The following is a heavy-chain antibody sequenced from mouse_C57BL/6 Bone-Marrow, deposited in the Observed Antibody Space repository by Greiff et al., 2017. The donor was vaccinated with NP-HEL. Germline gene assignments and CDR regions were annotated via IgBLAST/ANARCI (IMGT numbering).Heavy chain of an antibody. CDR2: IDPSDSYT. J-gene: IGHJ1*03. Sequence: QVQLQQPGAELVMPGASVKLSCKASGYTFTSYWMHWVKQRPGQGLEWIGEIDPSDSYTNYNQKFKGKSTLTVDKSSSTAYMQLSSLTSEDSAVDYCAKDGSGWYFDVGGTGTTVTVTA. V-gene: IGHV1-69*01. CDR1: GYTFTSYW. CDR3: AKDGSGWYFDV. D-gene: IGHD1-1*01.